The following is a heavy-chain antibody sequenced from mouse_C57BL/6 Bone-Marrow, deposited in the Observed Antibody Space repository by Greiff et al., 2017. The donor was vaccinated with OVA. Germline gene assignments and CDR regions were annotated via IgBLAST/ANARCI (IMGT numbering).Heavy chain of an antibody. CDR3: ARAPNWADFDY. D-gene: IGHD4-1*01. V-gene: IGHV1-82*01. J-gene: IGHJ2*01. CDR2: IYPGDGDT. CDR1: GYAFSSSW. Sequence: VVEPGASVKISCKASGYAFSSSWMNWVKQRPGKGLEWIGRIYPGDGDTNYNGKFKGKATLTADKSSSTAYMQLSSLTSEDSAVYFCARAPNWADFDYWGQGTTLTVSS.